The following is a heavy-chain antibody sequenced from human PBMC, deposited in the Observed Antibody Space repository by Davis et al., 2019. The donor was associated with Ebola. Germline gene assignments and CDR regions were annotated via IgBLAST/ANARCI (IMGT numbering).Heavy chain of an antibody. Sequence: GESLKISCKDSGNSFNSHWIGWVRQMPGKGLEWMGIIYTGDFDTRYSPSFQGQATISADRSISTAYLQWSSLKTSDTGLYYCARVGAHPDYWGQGTLVTVSS. V-gene: IGHV5-51*01. CDR1: GNSFNSHW. CDR2: IYTGDFDT. CDR3: ARVGAHPDY. D-gene: IGHD4/OR15-4a*01. J-gene: IGHJ4*02.